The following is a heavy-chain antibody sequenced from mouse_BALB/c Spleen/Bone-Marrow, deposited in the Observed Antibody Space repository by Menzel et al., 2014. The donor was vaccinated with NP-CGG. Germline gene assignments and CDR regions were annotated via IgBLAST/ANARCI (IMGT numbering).Heavy chain of an antibody. V-gene: IGHV1S81*02. Sequence: QVQLKESGAELVKPGASVKLSCKASGYTFTNYYMYWVKQRPGQGLEWIGEINPSNGGPNFNEKFKSKATLTVDKSSSRAYMQLSILTSEDSAVYYCARARPGGFAYWGQGTLVTVSA. J-gene: IGHJ3*01. CDR3: ARARPGGFAY. CDR1: GYTFTNYY. CDR2: INPSNGGP. D-gene: IGHD4-1*01.